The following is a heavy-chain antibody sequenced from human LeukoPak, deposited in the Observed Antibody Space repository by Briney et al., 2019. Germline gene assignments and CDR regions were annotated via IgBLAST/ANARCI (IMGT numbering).Heavy chain of an antibody. J-gene: IGHJ5*02. CDR1: GYTFTNFD. D-gene: IGHD6-6*01. Sequence: ASVKVSCKASGYTFTNFDINWVRQAPGQGLEWMGWMNPNSGNTGYAQKFQGRVTITRNTSISTAYMELSSLRSEDTAVYYCATANIYSSSSYWFDPWGQGTLVTVSS. V-gene: IGHV1-8*01. CDR2: MNPNSGNT. CDR3: ATANIYSSSSYWFDP.